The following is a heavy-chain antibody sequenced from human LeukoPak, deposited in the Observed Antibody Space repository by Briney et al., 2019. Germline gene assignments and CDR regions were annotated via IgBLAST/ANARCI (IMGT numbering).Heavy chain of an antibody. D-gene: IGHD6-6*01. CDR2: INPDSGDT. CDR3: ARGAKQLANSIGQHQTIDWYFDL. Sequence: ASVKVSCKASGYTFSAYSIHWVRQAPGQGLEWMGWINPDSGDTNYAQKFQGWVTMTRDTSISTAYMEVRRLRSEDTAVYYCARGAKQLANSIGQHQTIDWYFDLWGRGTLVTVSS. V-gene: IGHV1-2*04. J-gene: IGHJ2*01. CDR1: GYTFSAYS.